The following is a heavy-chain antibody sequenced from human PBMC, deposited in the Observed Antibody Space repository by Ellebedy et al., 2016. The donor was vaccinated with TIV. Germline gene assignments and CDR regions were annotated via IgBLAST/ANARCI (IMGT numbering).Heavy chain of an antibody. V-gene: IGHV3-7*01. Sequence: GESLKISXVASGFTFSRHWMSWVRQAPGKGLEWVANIRRDGTEKYYVDSVKGRFTISRDNYQNTVHLQMNNLRAEDTALYYCARLSSPNIMDVWGKGTTVTVSS. J-gene: IGHJ6*04. CDR1: GFTFSRHW. CDR3: ARLSSPNIMDV. CDR2: IRRDGTEK. D-gene: IGHD3-16*02.